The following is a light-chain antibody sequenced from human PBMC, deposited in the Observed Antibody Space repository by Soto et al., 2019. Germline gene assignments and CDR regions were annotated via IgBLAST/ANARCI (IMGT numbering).Light chain of an antibody. CDR3: SSYTSSSVV. V-gene: IGLV2-14*01. Sequence: QSALTQPASVSGSPGQSITISCTGTSSDVGGYNYVSWYQQHPGKAPKLMIYDVSTRPSGVSNRFSGSKSGNTASLTISGLQAEDEADYYCSSYTSSSVVFGVGTKVTVL. CDR2: DVS. CDR1: SSDVGGYNY. J-gene: IGLJ2*01.